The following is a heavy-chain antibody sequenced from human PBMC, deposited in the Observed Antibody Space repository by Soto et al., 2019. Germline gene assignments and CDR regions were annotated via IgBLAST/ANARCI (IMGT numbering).Heavy chain of an antibody. CDR2: IYYSGST. Sequence: SETLSLTCTVSGGSISSYYWSWIRQPPGKGLEWIGYIYYSGSTNYNPSLKSRVTISVDTSKNQFSLKLSSVTAADTAVYYCARVEQLVDYGMDVWGQGTTVTVSS. CDR1: GGSISSYY. V-gene: IGHV4-59*01. CDR3: ARVEQLVDYGMDV. J-gene: IGHJ6*02. D-gene: IGHD6-6*01.